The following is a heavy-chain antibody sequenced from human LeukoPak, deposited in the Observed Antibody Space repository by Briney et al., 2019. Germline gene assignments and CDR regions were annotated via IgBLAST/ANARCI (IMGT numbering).Heavy chain of an antibody. J-gene: IGHJ6*03. CDR2: IDHSGST. Sequence: KPSETLSLTCAVYGGSFSGYYWSWIRQPPGKGLEWIGEIDHSGSTNYNPSLKSRVTISVDTSKNQFSLKLSSVTAADTAVYYCARWQLWSSNYYYYIDVWGKGTTVTVFS. D-gene: IGHD5-18*01. CDR1: GGSFSGYY. CDR3: ARWQLWSSNYYYYIDV. V-gene: IGHV4-34*01.